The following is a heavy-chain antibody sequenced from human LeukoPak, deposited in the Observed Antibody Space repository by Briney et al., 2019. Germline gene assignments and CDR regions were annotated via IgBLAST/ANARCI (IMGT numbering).Heavy chain of an antibody. D-gene: IGHD3-22*01. Sequence: GESLEISCKGSGYSFTNYWIGWVRQMPGKGLEWMGIIYPGDSDTRYSPSFQGQVTISADKSINTAYLQWSSLKASDTAMYYCARRNSDSANYFLDYWGQGTLVTVSS. CDR2: IYPGDSDT. CDR1: GYSFTNYW. J-gene: IGHJ4*02. V-gene: IGHV5-51*01. CDR3: ARRNSDSANYFLDY.